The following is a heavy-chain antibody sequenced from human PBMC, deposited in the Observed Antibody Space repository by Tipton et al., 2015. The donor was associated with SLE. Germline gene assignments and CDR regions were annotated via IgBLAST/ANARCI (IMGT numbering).Heavy chain of an antibody. CDR2: IYYSGST. Sequence: LRLSCAASGFTFDDYAMHWVRQAPGKGLEWIGSIYYSGSTYYNPSLKSRVTISVDTSKNQFSLKLSSVTAADTAVYYCARGAYSSGWYSHDAFDIWGQGTMVTVSS. CDR1: GFTFDDYA. D-gene: IGHD6-19*01. CDR3: ARGAYSSGWYSHDAFDI. J-gene: IGHJ3*02. V-gene: IGHV4-30-2*03.